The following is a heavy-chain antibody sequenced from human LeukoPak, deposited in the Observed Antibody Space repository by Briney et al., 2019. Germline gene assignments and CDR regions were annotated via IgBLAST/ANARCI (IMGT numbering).Heavy chain of an antibody. D-gene: IGHD4-17*01. J-gene: IGHJ4*02. CDR3: ARKLRFRFDY. V-gene: IGHV4-34*01. CDR2: INHSGST. Sequence: SETLSLTCAVYGGSFSGYYWSWIRQPPGKGLEWNGEINHSGSTNYNPSLKSRVTISVDTSKNQFSLKLSSVTAADTAVYYCARKLRFRFDYWGQGTLVTVSS. CDR1: GGSFSGYY.